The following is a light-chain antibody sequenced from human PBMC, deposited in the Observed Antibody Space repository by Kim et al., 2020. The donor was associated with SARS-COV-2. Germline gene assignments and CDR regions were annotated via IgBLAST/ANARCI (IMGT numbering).Light chain of an antibody. J-gene: IGLJ3*02. V-gene: IGLV1-44*01. CDR1: SSNIGGNT. CDR2: NNN. CDR3: AAWDDSLSGWV. Sequence: GQRVTISCAGSSSNIGGNTVNWYQQFPGTAPRVLIYNNNQRPSGVPDRFSGSKSGTSASLAISGLQSGDEADYYCAAWDDSLSGWVFGGGTKLTVL.